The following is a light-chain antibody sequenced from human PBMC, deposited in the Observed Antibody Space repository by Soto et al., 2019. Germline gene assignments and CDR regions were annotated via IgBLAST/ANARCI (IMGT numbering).Light chain of an antibody. Sequence: VLTQSPGTLSLSPAHMAPLSCRASQPFVSTYLAWYQQKPGQAPWLLFYGASSRATGIPDRFSGSGSGTAFTRPISRLETEDFAVYYCQQYGTFGGGTKVDIK. V-gene: IGKV3-20*01. CDR3: QQYGT. CDR2: GAS. CDR1: QPFVSTY. J-gene: IGKJ4*01.